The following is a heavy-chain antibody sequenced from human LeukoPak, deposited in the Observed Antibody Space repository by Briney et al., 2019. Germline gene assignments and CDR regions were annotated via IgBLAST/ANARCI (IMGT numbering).Heavy chain of an antibody. J-gene: IGHJ4*02. D-gene: IGHD5-18*01. V-gene: IGHV3-30-3*01. Sequence: GGSLRLSCAASGFTYSSHNMHWVRQAPGKGLEWVALISYDGNNYCADSVKGRFTISRDNSKNTLLLQMNSLRPEDTAVYYCARDQGYSYGHSFDYWGQGTLVTVSS. CDR3: ARDQGYSYGHSFDY. CDR1: GFTYSSHN. CDR2: ISYDGNN.